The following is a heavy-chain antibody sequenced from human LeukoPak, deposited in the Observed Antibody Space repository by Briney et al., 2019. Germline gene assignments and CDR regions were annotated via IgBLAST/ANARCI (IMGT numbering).Heavy chain of an antibody. D-gene: IGHD1-26*01. CDR3: AKYVGQSGSNYYGLDV. CDR1: GFTFSSYA. CDR2: ISPSGGST. V-gene: IGHV3-23*01. J-gene: IGHJ6*02. Sequence: PGGSLRLSCIVSGFTFSSYAMNWVRQAPGKGLEWVSGISPSGGSTYYTDSVKGRFTISRDNSKNTLFMQMNSLRDEDTALYYCAKYVGQSGSNYYGLDVWGQGTAVTVSS.